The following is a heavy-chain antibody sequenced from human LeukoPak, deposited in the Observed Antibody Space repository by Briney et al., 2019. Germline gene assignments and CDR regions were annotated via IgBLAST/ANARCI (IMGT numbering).Heavy chain of an antibody. Sequence: GGSLRLSCAASGFTFSSYWMSWVRQAPGKGLEWVANIKEDGSEKYYVDSVKGRFTISRDNAKNSLYLQMNSLRAEDTAVYYCARVASNSHYDSSGGLTDYWGQGTLVTVSS. J-gene: IGHJ4*02. V-gene: IGHV3-7*01. CDR3: ARVASNSHYDSSGGLTDY. D-gene: IGHD3-22*01. CDR2: IKEDGSEK. CDR1: GFTFSSYW.